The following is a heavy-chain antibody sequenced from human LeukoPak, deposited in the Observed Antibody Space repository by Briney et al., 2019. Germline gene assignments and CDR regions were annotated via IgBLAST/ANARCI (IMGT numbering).Heavy chain of an antibody. J-gene: IGHJ3*02. D-gene: IGHD5-18*01. CDR3: AKDSLDTAMVRQAFDI. CDR1: GFTFSSYA. CDR2: ISGSGGST. V-gene: IGHV3-23*01. Sequence: GGSLRLSCAASGFTFSSYAMSWVRQAPGEGLEWVSAISGSGGSTYYADSVNGRFTISRDNSKNTLYLQMNSLRAEDTAVYYCAKDSLDTAMVRQAFDIWGQGTMVTVSS.